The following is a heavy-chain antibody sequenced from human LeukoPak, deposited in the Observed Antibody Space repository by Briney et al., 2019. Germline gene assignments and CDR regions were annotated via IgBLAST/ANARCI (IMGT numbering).Heavy chain of an antibody. CDR2: IKPDGGEK. D-gene: IGHD2-21*02. CDR1: GFTFSSDW. CDR3: ARALGDYYYYYYMDI. J-gene: IGHJ6*03. Sequence: GGSLRLSCAASGFTFSSDWMSWVRQAPGKGLEWVANIKPDGGEKYYVDSVKGRFTISRDNAKNSLFLQMNSLRAEDTALYYCARALGDYYYYYYMDIWGKGTTVTVSS. V-gene: IGHV3-7*01.